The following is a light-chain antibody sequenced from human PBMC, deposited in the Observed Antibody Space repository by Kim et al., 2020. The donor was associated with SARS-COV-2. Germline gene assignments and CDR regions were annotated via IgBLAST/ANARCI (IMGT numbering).Light chain of an antibody. CDR1: SKDVGNYG. J-gene: IGLJ3*02. CDR3: SAWDSSLTAWV. Sequence: QTDTLACTGTSKDVGNYGAAWLQQHLGHPPKLLSYRNNNRPSGISERLSASRSGNTASLTITGLQPEDEADYYCSAWDSSLTAWVFGGGTQLTVL. CDR2: RNN. V-gene: IGLV10-54*01.